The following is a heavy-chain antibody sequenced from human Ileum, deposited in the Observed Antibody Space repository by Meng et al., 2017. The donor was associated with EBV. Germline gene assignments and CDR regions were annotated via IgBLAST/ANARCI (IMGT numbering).Heavy chain of an antibody. CDR2: INPGIGST. Sequence: QVQLVPSGADLDKAWASVELSCKTSGDKFYDYTITGLRQAPGQRLEWLGWINPGIGSTYDSKTIRGRLTITMDTSASTVYMRLTRLTSEDTAVFYCAREEGGRFDSWGQGTLVTVSS. CDR3: AREEGGRFDS. D-gene: IGHD2-15*01. V-gene: IGHV1-3*01. J-gene: IGHJ4*02. CDR1: GDKFYDYT.